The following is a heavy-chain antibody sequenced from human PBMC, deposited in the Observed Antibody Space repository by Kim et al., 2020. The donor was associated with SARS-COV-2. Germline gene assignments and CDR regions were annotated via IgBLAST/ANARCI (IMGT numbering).Heavy chain of an antibody. D-gene: IGHD1-26*01. J-gene: IGHJ4*02. Sequence: ASVKVSCKASGYTFTSYFMHWVRQAPGQGLEWMGIINTSDGITNYAQKFQGRVTMTRDTSTSTVYMELSSLRSEDTAVYYCTTYSGRNPFDYWGQGTLVT. CDR3: TTYSGRNPFDY. CDR1: GYTFTSYF. V-gene: IGHV1-46*01. CDR2: INTSDGIT.